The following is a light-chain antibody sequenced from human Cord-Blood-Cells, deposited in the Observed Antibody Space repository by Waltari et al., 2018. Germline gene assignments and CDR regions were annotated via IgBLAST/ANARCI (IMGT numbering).Light chain of an antibody. V-gene: IGLV1-44*01. CDR1: SSNIGSNT. Sequence: QSVLTQPPSASGTPGQRVTISCSGSSSNIGSNTVNWYQQLPGTAPKLLVYSNKQRASGVPDRCSGSKSGTSASLAIRGLQSEDEADYYCAAWDDSLNGWVFGGGTKLTVL. J-gene: IGLJ3*02. CDR2: SNK. CDR3: AAWDDSLNGWV.